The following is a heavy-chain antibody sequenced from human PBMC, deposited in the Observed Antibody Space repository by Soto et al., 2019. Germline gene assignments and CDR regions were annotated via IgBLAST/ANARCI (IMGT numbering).Heavy chain of an antibody. J-gene: IGHJ6*01. V-gene: IGHV1-18*01. CDR3: ARVKGSGTGYYYYGMDV. CDR2: ISAYDGNT. Sequence: QVQLVQSGAEVKKAGASVKVSCKASGYTFTSYGISWVRQAPGQGPEWMGWISAYDGNTNYAQKLQGRVTMTIDTSTSTAYMELRSLRSDDTAVYYCARVKGSGTGYYYYGMDVWGQGTTVTVSS. CDR1: GYTFTSYG.